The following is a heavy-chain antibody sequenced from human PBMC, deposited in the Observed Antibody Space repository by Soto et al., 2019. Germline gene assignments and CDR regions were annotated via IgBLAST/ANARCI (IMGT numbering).Heavy chain of an antibody. Sequence: QVHLQESGPGLVKPSGTLSLTCGVSGGSINNGYWWTWVRQPPGKGLEWIGEKHHSGSTNYNLSLKSRVSISLCKSKNQFSLILSSVTAADTAVYYCADSSGWWRLDVWGQGTTVTVSS. CDR3: ADSSGWWRLDV. CDR2: KHHSGST. CDR1: GGSINNGYW. D-gene: IGHD6-19*01. J-gene: IGHJ6*02. V-gene: IGHV4-4*02.